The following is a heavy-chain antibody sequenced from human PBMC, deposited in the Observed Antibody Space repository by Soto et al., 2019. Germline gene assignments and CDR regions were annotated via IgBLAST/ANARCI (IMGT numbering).Heavy chain of an antibody. V-gene: IGHV3-48*03. CDR2: ISSSSSTI. CDR1: GFTFSSYE. CDR3: ARDRSGSTDY. J-gene: IGHJ4*02. Sequence: PGGSLRLSCAASGFTFSSYEMNWVRQAPGKGLEWVSYISSSSSTIYYADSVKGRFTISRDNAKNSLYLQMNSLRAEDTAVYYCARDRSGSTDYWGQGTLVTVSS. D-gene: IGHD3-16*02.